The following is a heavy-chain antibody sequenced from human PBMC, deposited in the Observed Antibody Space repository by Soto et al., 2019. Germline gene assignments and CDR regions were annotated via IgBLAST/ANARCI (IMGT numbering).Heavy chain of an antibody. CDR3: ARATYSNAWYRFDL. CDR1: GFTFSGYW. Sequence: GSLRLSCEASGFTFSGYWMSWVRQAPGKGLGWVADIKHDGSVQYYVDSVKGRFTISRDNAKKLLFLQMNGLRAEDTALYYCARATYSNAWYRFDLWGQGTLVTVS. V-gene: IGHV3-7*03. J-gene: IGHJ4*02. D-gene: IGHD4-4*01. CDR2: IKHDGSVQ.